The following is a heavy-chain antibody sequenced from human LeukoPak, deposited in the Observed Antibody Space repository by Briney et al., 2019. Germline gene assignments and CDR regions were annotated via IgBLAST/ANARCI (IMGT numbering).Heavy chain of an antibody. CDR3: ARRDGYCSSTSCYADYYYGMDV. CDR1: GYSFTSSW. J-gene: IGHJ6*02. CDR2: INPGDSDT. Sequence: GESLKISCRASGYSFTSSWIGWARQMPGKGLEWMAIINPGDSDTRYSPSFQGQVTISADKSISTVYLQWGGLKASDTAMYYCARRDGYCSSTSCYADYYYGMDVWGQGTTVTVSS. D-gene: IGHD2-2*01. V-gene: IGHV5-51*01.